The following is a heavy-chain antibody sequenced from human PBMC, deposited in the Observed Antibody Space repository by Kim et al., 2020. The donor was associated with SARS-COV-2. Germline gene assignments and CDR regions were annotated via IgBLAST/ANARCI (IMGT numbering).Heavy chain of an antibody. CDR3: ARGDYYGSGSYYKGYFDY. V-gene: IGHV3-30-3*01. CDR1: GFTFSSYA. J-gene: IGHJ4*02. D-gene: IGHD3-10*01. Sequence: GGSLRLSCAASGFTFSSYAMHWVRQAPGKGLEWVAVISYDESNKYYADSVKGRFTFSRDNSKNTLYLQMNSLRAEDTAVFYCARGDYYGSGSYYKGYFDYWGQGTLVTVSS. CDR2: ISYDESNK.